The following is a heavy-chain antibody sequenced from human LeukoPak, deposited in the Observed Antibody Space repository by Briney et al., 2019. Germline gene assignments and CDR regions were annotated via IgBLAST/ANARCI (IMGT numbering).Heavy chain of an antibody. CDR1: GGSFSGYY. CDR2: INHSGST. D-gene: IGHD5-24*01. V-gene: IGHV4-34*01. CDR3: ARGPRYGGYNLTY. J-gene: IGHJ4*02. Sequence: PSETLSLTCAVYGGSFSGYYWSWIRQPPGKGLEWIGEINHSGSTNYNPSLKSRVTISVDTSKNQFSLKLSSVTAAAPAVYYCARGPRYGGYNLTYWAQETLAT.